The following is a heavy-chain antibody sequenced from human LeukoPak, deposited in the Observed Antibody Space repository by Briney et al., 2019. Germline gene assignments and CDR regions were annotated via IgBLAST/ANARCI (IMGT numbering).Heavy chain of an antibody. CDR1: GYTFTSYD. CDR2: MNPNSGNT. J-gene: IGHJ4*02. CDR3: ASDYYDSSGYFRKNY. V-gene: IGHV1-8*01. D-gene: IGHD3-22*01. Sequence: ASVKVSCKASGYTFTSYDINWVRQATGQGLEWMGWMNPNSGNTGYAQKFQGRVTMTRNTSISTAYMELGSLRSEDTAVYYCASDYYDSSGYFRKNYWGQGTLVTVSS.